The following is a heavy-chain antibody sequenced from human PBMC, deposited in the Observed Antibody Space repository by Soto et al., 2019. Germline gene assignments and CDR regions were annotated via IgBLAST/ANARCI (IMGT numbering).Heavy chain of an antibody. D-gene: IGHD6-25*01. CDR1: GFTFSTYG. J-gene: IGHJ4*02. CDR2: ISYDGSNK. Sequence: QVQLVESGGGVVQPGRSLRLSCVVSGFTFSTYGMHWVRQAPGKGLEWVAVISYDGSNKYYADSVKGRFTISRDNSKNTLFLQMNSLRGDDTAVYYCALRGSGSWGQGTLVTVSS. CDR3: ALRGSGS. V-gene: IGHV3-30*03.